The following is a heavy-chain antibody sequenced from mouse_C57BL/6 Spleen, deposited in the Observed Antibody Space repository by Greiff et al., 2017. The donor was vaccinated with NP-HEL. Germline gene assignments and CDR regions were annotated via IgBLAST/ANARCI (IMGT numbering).Heavy chain of an antibody. Sequence: EVKLVESGGGLVKPGGSLKLSCAASGFTFSDYGMHWVRQAPEKGLEWVAYISSGSSTTYYADTVKGRFTITRDNAKNTLFLQMTSLRSDDSAMYYSSRRNYYGSSPYYAIDYWGQGTSVTVSS. J-gene: IGHJ4*01. D-gene: IGHD1-1*01. V-gene: IGHV5-17*01. CDR2: ISSGSSTT. CDR3: SRRNYYGSSPYYAIDY. CDR1: GFTFSDYG.